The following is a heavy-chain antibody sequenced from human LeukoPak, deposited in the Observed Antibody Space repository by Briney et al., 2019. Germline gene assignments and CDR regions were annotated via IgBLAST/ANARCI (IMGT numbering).Heavy chain of an antibody. J-gene: IGHJ6*02. CDR3: ARIMEYCSSTSCYYGMDV. CDR2: IIPIFGTA. D-gene: IGHD2-2*01. CDR1: GGTFSSYA. Sequence: SVKVSCKASGGTFSSYAISWVRQAPGQGLEWMGGIIPIFGTANYAQKFQGRDTITADESTSTAYMELSSLRSEDTAVYYCARIMEYCSSTSCYYGMDVWGQGTTVTVSS. V-gene: IGHV1-69*13.